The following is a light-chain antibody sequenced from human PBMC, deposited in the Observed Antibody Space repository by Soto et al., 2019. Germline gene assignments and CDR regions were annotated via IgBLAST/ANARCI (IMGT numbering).Light chain of an antibody. Sequence: DIQMTQSPSTLSGSVGDRVTITCRASQTISSWLAWYQQKPGKAPKLLIYKASTLKSGVPSRFRGSGSGTDFTLTISRLEPEDFAVYYCQQYGDSPTFGGGTKVDIK. CDR2: KAS. CDR3: QQYGDSPT. V-gene: IGKV1-5*03. J-gene: IGKJ4*01. CDR1: QTISSW.